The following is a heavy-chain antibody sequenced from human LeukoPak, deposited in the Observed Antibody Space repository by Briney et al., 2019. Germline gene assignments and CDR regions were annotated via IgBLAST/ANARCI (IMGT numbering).Heavy chain of an antibody. D-gene: IGHD3-3*01. CDR3: ARDRDYDFWSGPFNYYYYMDV. V-gene: IGHV4-4*07. CDR1: GGSISSYY. J-gene: IGHJ6*03. Sequence: KASETLSLTCTVSGGSISSYYWSWIRQPAGKGLEWIGRIYTSGSTNYNPSLKSRVTISVDKSKNQFSLKLSSVTAADTAVYYCARDRDYDFWSGPFNYYYYMDVWGKGTTVTVSS. CDR2: IYTSGST.